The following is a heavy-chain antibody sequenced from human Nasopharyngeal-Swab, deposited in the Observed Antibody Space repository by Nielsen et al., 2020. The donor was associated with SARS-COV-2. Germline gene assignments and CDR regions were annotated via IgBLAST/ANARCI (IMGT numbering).Heavy chain of an antibody. CDR1: GVSISSQY. CDR2: ISHNSGT. J-gene: IGHJ5*02. Sequence: SETLSLTCTVSGVSISSQYWSWIRQPPGTGLEWIGYISHNSGTNYNPSLKSRVTMFMDTSKNQFSLKLRSVTAADTAVYYCAKEGATGWFDPWGQGTLVTVSS. V-gene: IGHV4-59*11. CDR3: AKEGATGWFDP.